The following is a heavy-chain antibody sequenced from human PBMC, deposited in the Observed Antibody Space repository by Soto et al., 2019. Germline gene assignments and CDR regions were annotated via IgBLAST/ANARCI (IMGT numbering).Heavy chain of an antibody. D-gene: IGHD3-22*01. Sequence: SETLSLTCTVSGGSISSGDYYWSWIRQPPGKGLEWIGYIYYSGSTYYNPSLKSRVTISVDTSKNQFSLKLSSVTAADTAVYYCASFYDSSGYYYGWYFDYWGQGTLVTVSS. CDR1: GGSISSGDYY. CDR3: ASFYDSSGYYYGWYFDY. CDR2: IYYSGST. J-gene: IGHJ4*02. V-gene: IGHV4-30-4*01.